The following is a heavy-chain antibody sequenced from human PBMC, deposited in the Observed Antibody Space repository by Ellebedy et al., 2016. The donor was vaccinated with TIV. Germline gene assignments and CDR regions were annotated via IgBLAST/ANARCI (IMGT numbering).Heavy chain of an antibody. D-gene: IGHD4-17*01. CDR2: IIPIFGTA. CDR3: ASVKNPNDYGDYGDYYYGMDV. Sequence: SVKVSXXASGGTFSSYAISWVRQAPGQGLEWMGGIIPIFGTANYAQKFQGRVTITADKSTSTAYMELSSLRSEDTAVYYCASVKNPNDYGDYGDYYYGMDVWGQGTTVTVSS. V-gene: IGHV1-69*06. CDR1: GGTFSSYA. J-gene: IGHJ6*02.